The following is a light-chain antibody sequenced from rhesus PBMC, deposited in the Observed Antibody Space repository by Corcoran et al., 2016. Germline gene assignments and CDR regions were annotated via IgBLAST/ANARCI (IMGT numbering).Light chain of an antibody. J-gene: IGKJ4*01. CDR3: RQHDNSPLT. Sequence: DIQMTQSPSSLSASVGDRVTITCRASQGISNWLAWYQQKPGKAPKLLIYRASNLDTGVPSRFSGSGSGTEFTLNISSLQPEDIATYYCRQHDNSPLTFGGGTKVEIK. V-gene: IGKV1-69*01. CDR1: QGISNW. CDR2: RAS.